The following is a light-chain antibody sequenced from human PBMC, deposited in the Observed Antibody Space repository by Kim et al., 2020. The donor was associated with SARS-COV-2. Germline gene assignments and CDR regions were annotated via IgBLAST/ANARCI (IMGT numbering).Light chain of an antibody. J-gene: IGKJ2*01. CDR3: QQYYTTPYT. Sequence: DIVMTQSPDSLAVSLGERATINCKSSQSVLYSSNNKNHFAWYQQKPGQPPKLLFYWASTRESGVPDRFSGSGSGTDFTLTISSLQAEDVAVYYCQQYYTTPYTFGQGTKLEI. CDR2: WAS. V-gene: IGKV4-1*01. CDR1: QSVLYSSNNKNH.